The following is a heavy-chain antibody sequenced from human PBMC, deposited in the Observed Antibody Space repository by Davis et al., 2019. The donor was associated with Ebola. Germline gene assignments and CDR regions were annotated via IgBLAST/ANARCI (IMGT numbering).Heavy chain of an antibody. J-gene: IGHJ4*02. Sequence: ASVKVSCKASGYTFTSYGISWVRQAPGQGLEWMGWISAYNGNTNYAQKLQGRVTMTTDTSTSTAYMELRSLRSDDTAVYYCARGTLPVWGNYYFDYWGQGTLVTVSS. CDR3: ARGTLPVWGNYYFDY. V-gene: IGHV1-18*04. CDR1: GYTFTSYG. CDR2: ISAYNGNT. D-gene: IGHD3-16*01.